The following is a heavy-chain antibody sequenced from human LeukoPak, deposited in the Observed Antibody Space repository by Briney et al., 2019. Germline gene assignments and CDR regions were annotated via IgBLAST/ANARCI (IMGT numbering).Heavy chain of an antibody. J-gene: IGHJ4*02. CDR3: ARLAAAGTRYFDY. Sequence: GGSLRLSCAASGFTFSSYSMNWVRQAPGKGLEWVSSISSSSSYIYYADSVKGRFTISRGNAKNSLYLQMNSLRAEDTAVYYCARLAAAGTRYFDYWGQGTLVTVSS. D-gene: IGHD6-13*01. V-gene: IGHV3-21*01. CDR2: ISSSSSYI. CDR1: GFTFSSYS.